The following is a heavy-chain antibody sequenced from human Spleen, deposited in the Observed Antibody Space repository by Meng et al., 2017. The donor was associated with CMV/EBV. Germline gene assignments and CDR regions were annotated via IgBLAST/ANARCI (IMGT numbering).Heavy chain of an antibody. V-gene: IGHV3-30-3*01. Sequence: GGSLRLSCAASGFTFDDYAMHWVRQAPGEGLEWVAALSYDGINEYLNYRDSMHGRFTISRDNSKNTLYLQMDNLRPEDTAVYFCARDSGLPSTMGVSRDYGMDVWGQGTTVTVSS. CDR3: ARDSGLPSTMGVSRDYGMDV. CDR2: LSYDGINEYL. CDR1: GFTFDDYA. D-gene: IGHD1-26*01. J-gene: IGHJ6*02.